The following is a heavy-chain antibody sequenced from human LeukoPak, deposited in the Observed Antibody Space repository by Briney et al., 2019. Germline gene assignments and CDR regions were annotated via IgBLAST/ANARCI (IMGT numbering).Heavy chain of an antibody. Sequence: GGSLRLSCAASGFTFSSYGMHWVRQAPGKGLEWVAFIRYDGSNKYYADSVKGRFTISRDNSKNTLYLQMNSLRAEDTAVYYCAKDLSDLRGYCSSTSCYENGYWGQGTLVTVSS. D-gene: IGHD2-2*01. J-gene: IGHJ4*02. CDR1: GFTFSSYG. V-gene: IGHV3-30*02. CDR2: IRYDGSNK. CDR3: AKDLSDLRGYCSSTSCYENGY.